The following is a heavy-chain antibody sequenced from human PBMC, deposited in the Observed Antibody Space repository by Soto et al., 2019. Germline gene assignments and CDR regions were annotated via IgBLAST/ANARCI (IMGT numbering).Heavy chain of an antibody. CDR1: GDSISSSGYY. V-gene: IGHV4-31*03. CDR3: GRDSDYYSSGSFDY. CDR2: IYYSGSS. J-gene: IGHJ4*02. Sequence: SETLSLTCSVSGDSISSSGYYWSWIRQRPGKGLEWIGNIYYSGSSYNNPSLKSRVTISVNTSKNQFSLNLRSVTAADTAVYYCGRDSDYYSSGSFDYWGQGPRVTVSS. D-gene: IGHD3-10*01.